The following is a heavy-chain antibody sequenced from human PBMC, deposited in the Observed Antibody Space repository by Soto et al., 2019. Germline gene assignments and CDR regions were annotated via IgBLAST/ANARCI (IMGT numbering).Heavy chain of an antibody. CDR3: ARPTSGYSYGLFDY. CDR2: ISSSSSSYI. V-gene: IGHV3-21*01. J-gene: IGHJ4*02. Sequence: GGSLRLSCAASGFTFSSYSMNWVRQAPGKGLEWVSSISSSSSSYIYYADSVKGRFTISRDNAKNSLYLQMSSLRAEDTAVYYCARPTSGYSYGLFDYWGQGTLVTVSS. D-gene: IGHD5-18*01. CDR1: GFTFSSYS.